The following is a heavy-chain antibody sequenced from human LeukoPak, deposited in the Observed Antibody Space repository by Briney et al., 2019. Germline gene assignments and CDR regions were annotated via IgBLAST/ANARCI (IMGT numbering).Heavy chain of an antibody. D-gene: IGHD3-22*01. Sequence: ASVKVSCKASGYTFTGYYMHWVRQAPGQGLEWMGWINPNSGGTNYAQKFQGWVTMTRDTSISTAYMELSRLRSDDTAVYYCARDRSLYYDSSGYYFGWFDPWGQGTLVTVSS. CDR3: ARDRSLYYDSSGYYFGWFDP. CDR2: INPNSGGT. V-gene: IGHV1-2*04. J-gene: IGHJ5*02. CDR1: GYTFTGYY.